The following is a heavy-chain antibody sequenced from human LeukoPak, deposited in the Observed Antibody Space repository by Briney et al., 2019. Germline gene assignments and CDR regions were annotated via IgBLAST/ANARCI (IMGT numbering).Heavy chain of an antibody. Sequence: GGSLRLSCAASGFTFSSYAMNWVRQAPGKGLEWVSVISSSGRITYYSDSVKGQFIISRDNSKNTLYLQMNSLRAGDTAVYYCAKAGIAVPATPEYCGQGTQVTVSS. CDR3: AKAGIAVPATPEY. CDR1: GFTFSSYA. J-gene: IGHJ4*02. D-gene: IGHD6-19*01. CDR2: ISSSGRIT. V-gene: IGHV3-23*01.